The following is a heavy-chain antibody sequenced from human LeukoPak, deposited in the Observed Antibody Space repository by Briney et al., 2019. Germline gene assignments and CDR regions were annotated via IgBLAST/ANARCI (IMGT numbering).Heavy chain of an antibody. CDR3: ARLTSYSGSWYRWFGP. CDR1: GFTFSSYG. Sequence: GGSLRLSCAASGFTFSSYGMHWVRQAPGKGLEWVAFIRYDGSNKYYADSVKGRFTISRDNSKNTLYLQMNSLRAEDTAVYYSARLTSYSGSWYRWFGPWGQGTLVTVSS. CDR2: IRYDGSNK. D-gene: IGHD6-13*01. V-gene: IGHV3-30*02. J-gene: IGHJ5*02.